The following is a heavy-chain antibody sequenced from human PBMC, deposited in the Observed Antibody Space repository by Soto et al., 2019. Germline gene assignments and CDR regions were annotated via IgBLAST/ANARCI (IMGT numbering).Heavy chain of an antibody. V-gene: IGHV3-30-3*01. D-gene: IGHD3-3*01. J-gene: IGHJ6*02. CDR3: ALLRITIFGVVTHYYSYGMDV. CDR2: ISYDGSNK. Sequence: GGSLRLSCAASGFTFSSYAMHWVRQAPGKGLEWVAVISYDGSNKYYADSVKGRFTISRDNSKNTLYLQMNSLRAEDTAVYYCALLRITIFGVVTHYYSYGMDVWGQGIMVTVSS. CDR1: GFTFSSYA.